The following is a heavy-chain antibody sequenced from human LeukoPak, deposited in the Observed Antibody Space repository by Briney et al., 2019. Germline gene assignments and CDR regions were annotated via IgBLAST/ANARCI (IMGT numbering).Heavy chain of an antibody. J-gene: IGHJ3*02. Sequence: GGSLRLSCAASGFTFSSYSMNWVRQAPGKGLEWVSSISSSSSYIYYADSVKGRFTISRDNAKNSLYLQMNSLRAEDTAVYYCARKSTNTGYSSSWDDAFDIWGQGTVVTVSS. CDR3: ARKSTNTGYSSSWDDAFDI. CDR1: GFTFSSYS. CDR2: ISSSSSYI. D-gene: IGHD6-13*01. V-gene: IGHV3-21*01.